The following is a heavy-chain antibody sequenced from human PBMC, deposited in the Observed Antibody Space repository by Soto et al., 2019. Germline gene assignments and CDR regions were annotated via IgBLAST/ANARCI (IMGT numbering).Heavy chain of an antibody. CDR3: ASGGTTGTTATNWFDP. Sequence: EVQLVESGGGLVKPGGSLRLSCAASGFTFSTYSMNWVPQAPGKGLEWVSSISSSSDYIYYADSVKGRFTISRDNAKNSLYLQMNSLSDEDTAVYYCASGGTTGTTATNWFDPWGQGTLVTVSS. D-gene: IGHD1-1*01. CDR1: GFTFSTYS. V-gene: IGHV3-21*01. CDR2: ISSSSDYI. J-gene: IGHJ5*02.